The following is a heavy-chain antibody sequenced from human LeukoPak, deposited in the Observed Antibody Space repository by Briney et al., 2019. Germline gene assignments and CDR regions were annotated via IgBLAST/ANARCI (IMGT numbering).Heavy chain of an antibody. CDR2: INPNSGGT. V-gene: IGHV1-2*02. CDR1: GYTFTSYD. D-gene: IGHD5-24*01. CDR3: AREAEMATIFFPDVRNWFDP. Sequence: HRASVKVSCKASGYTFTSYDINWVRQATGQGLEWMGWINPNSGGTNYAQKFQGRVTMTRDTSISTAYMELSRLRSDDTAVYYCAREAEMATIFFPDVRNWFDPWGQGTLVTVSS. J-gene: IGHJ5*02.